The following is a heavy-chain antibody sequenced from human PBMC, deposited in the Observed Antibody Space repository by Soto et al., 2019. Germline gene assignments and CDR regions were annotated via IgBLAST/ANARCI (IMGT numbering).Heavy chain of an antibody. V-gene: IGHV1-18*01. J-gene: IGHJ6*02. CDR2: ISAYDGYT. CDR3: ARGGFYDSSGARNYYYYGMNV. D-gene: IGHD3-22*01. CDR1: GYTFTSYG. Sequence: QVQLVQSGAEVKKPGASVKVSCKASGYTFTSYGINWVRQAPGQGLEWLGWISAYDGYTNYAQILQGRVSMTTDTSTKTAYMEVRSLRSDDTAMYYCARGGFYDSSGARNYYYYGMNVWGQGTTVTVSS.